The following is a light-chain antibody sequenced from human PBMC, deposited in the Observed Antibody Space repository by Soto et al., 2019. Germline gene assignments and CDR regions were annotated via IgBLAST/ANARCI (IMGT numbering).Light chain of an antibody. CDR3: ASHTTSSTWV. J-gene: IGLJ3*02. CDR1: SSDVGAYDF. Sequence: QSALTQAASASGSPGQSITISCSGTSSDVGAYDFVSWYQQHPGKDPKLMIFQVSNRPSGVSSRFSGSKSGNTASLTISGLQAEDEADYYCASHTTSSTWVFGGGTKVTVL. V-gene: IGLV2-14*01. CDR2: QVS.